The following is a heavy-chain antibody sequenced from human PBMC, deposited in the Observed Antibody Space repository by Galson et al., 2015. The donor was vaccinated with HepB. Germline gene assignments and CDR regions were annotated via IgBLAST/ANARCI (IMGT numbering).Heavy chain of an antibody. Sequence: SLRLSCAASGFTFSSYAMHWVRQAPGKGLEWVAVISYDGSNKYYADSVKGRFTISRDNSKNTLYLQMNSLRAEDTAVYYCARGWYGGYCSSTSCYAASPYDYWGQGTLVTVSS. D-gene: IGHD2-2*01. J-gene: IGHJ4*02. CDR1: GFTFSSYA. CDR2: ISYDGSNK. CDR3: ARGWYGGYCSSTSCYAASPYDY. V-gene: IGHV3-30-3*01.